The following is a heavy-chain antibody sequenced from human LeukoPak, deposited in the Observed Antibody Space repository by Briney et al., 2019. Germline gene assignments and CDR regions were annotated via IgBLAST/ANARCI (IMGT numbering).Heavy chain of an antibody. CDR3: ARVQYYYDSSGYYFDY. CDR1: AFTFSSYW. J-gene: IGHJ4*02. CDR2: INSDGSST. V-gene: IGHV3-74*01. Sequence: GGSLTLSCAASAFTFSSYWMHWVRQAPGKGLVWVSRINSDGSSTSYADSVKGRFTISRDNAKNTLYLQMNSLRAEDTAVYYCARVQYYYDSSGYYFDYRGQGTLVTDSS. D-gene: IGHD3-22*01.